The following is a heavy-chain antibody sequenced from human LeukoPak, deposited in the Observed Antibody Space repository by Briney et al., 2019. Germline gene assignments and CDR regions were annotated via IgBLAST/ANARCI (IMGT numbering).Heavy chain of an antibody. J-gene: IGHJ5*02. CDR2: IYYTGST. CDR1: GGSIASSSYY. CDR3: ARNYGSGSSFNWFDP. D-gene: IGHD3-10*01. V-gene: IGHV4-39*07. Sequence: PSETLSLTCTVSGGSIASSSYYWVWIRQPPGKGLEWIGSIYYTGSTYYNPSLKSRVTISVDTSKNQFSLKLSSVTAADTAVYYCARNYGSGSSFNWFDPWGQGTLVTVSS.